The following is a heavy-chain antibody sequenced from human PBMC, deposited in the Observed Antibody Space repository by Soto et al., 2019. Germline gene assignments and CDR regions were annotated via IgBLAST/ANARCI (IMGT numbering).Heavy chain of an antibody. CDR2: IQSKDFGGAT. J-gene: IGHJ6*02. V-gene: IGHV3-15*01. D-gene: IGHD1-1*01. CDR1: GFTFSDAG. CDR3: ATPAPGWTHVFYNMDF. Sequence: GGTLRLSCAGSGFTFSDAGINWGRQVPGKGLEWVCRIQSKDFGGATHYAAPVKDRVTISRDDSENTAYLQLDSLAGEDTAVYYCATPAPGWTHVFYNMDFWGQGTTVTVSS.